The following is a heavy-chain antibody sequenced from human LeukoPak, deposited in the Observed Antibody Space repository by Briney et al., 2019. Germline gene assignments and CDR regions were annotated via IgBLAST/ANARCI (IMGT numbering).Heavy chain of an antibody. CDR1: GGTFSSYA. D-gene: IGHD5-18*01. CDR2: INPNSGGT. J-gene: IGHJ6*03. V-gene: IGHV1-2*06. CDR3: ARSGVDTAMADYYYYYYMDV. Sequence: ASVKVSCEASGGTFSSYAISWVRQAPGQGLEWMGRINPNSGGTNYAQKFQGRVTMTRDTSISTAYMELSRLRSDDTAVYYCARSGVDTAMADYYYYYYMDVWGKGTTVTVSS.